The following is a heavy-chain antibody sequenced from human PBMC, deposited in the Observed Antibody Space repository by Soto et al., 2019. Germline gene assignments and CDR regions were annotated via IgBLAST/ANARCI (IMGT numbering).Heavy chain of an antibody. CDR3: SRQASDFWSGKPQYYMDV. J-gene: IGHJ6*03. CDR2: IRSKGNNYAT. Sequence: EVQLVESGGGLVQPGGSLKLSCAACGFTFSGSAMHWVRQASGKGLEWVGRIRSKGNNYATVYGASLKGRFTISRDDAKNTAYLQMNSLNTEDTAVYYCSRQASDFWSGKPQYYMDVWGKGTTVTVSS. D-gene: IGHD3-3*01. CDR1: GFTFSGSA. V-gene: IGHV3-73*01.